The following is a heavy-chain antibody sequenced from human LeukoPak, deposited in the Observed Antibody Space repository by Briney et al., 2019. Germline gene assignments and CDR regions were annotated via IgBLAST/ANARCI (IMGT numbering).Heavy chain of an antibody. CDR2: INPSAGST. V-gene: IGHV1-46*01. CDR3: ARDPTSSATVAGDPYYYYYMDV. D-gene: IGHD6-19*01. Sequence: ASVKVSCKASGYTFTSYYMHWVRQAPGQGLEWMGIINPSAGSTSYAQKFQGRVTMTRDTSTSTVYMELSSLRSEDTAVYHCARDPTSSATVAGDPYYYYYMDVWGKGTTVTVSS. J-gene: IGHJ6*03. CDR1: GYTFTSYY.